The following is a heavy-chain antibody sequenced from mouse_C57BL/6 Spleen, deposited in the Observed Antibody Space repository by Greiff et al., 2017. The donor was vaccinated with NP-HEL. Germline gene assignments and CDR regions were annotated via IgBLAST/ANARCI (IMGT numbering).Heavy chain of an antibody. CDR1: GFTFSSYT. V-gene: IGHV5-9*01. D-gene: IGHD1-1*01. J-gene: IGHJ2*01. Sequence: EVQWVESGGGLVKPGGSLKLSCAASGFTFSSYTMSWVRQTPEKRLEWVATISGGGGNTYYPDSVKGRFTISRDNAKNTLYLQMSSLRSEDTALYYCARDYGSSPYYFDYWGQGTTLTVSS. CDR2: ISGGGGNT. CDR3: ARDYGSSPYYFDY.